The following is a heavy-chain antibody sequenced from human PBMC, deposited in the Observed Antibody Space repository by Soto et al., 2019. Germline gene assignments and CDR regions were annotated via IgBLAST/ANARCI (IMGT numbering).Heavy chain of an antibody. CDR2: IIPVFGTG. CDR1: GGTFSSYA. Sequence: QVQLVQSGAEVKKPGSSVKVSCKASGGTFSSYAISWVRQAPGQGLEWMGGIIPVFGTGIYAQKFQGRVTITADKSTNTAYMELSSLRSEDTAVYFCARVGGTGGYTYGLDYWGKGPLVTVSS. CDR3: ARVGGTGGYTYGLDY. J-gene: IGHJ4*02. D-gene: IGHD5-18*01. V-gene: IGHV1-69*06.